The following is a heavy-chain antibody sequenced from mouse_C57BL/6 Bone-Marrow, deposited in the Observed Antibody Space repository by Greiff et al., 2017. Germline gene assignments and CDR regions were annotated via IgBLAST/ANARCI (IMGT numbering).Heavy chain of an antibody. CDR1: GYTFTSYG. Sequence: QVQLQQSGAELARPGASVKLSCKASGYTFTSYGISWVKQRTGQGLEWIGEIYPRSGNTYYNEKFKGKATLTADKSSSTPYMELRSLTSEDSAVYFCARGPYYGSSYAWFAYWGQGTLVTVSA. CDR3: ARGPYYGSSYAWFAY. CDR2: IYPRSGNT. J-gene: IGHJ3*01. D-gene: IGHD1-1*01. V-gene: IGHV1-81*01.